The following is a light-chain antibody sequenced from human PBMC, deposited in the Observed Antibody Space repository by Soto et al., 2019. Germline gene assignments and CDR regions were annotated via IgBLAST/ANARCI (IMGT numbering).Light chain of an antibody. CDR2: DTS. J-gene: IGKJ4*02. CDR1: QSVSHK. Sequence: EMVFTQSPSTLSVSPGERATLSCRASQSVSHKLAWYQQKPGQAPRLLIYDTSTRATGIPARFSGSGSGTEFTLTISSLQSEDFAVYYCQQYSNWPLTFGGGTKVDIK. V-gene: IGKV3-15*01. CDR3: QQYSNWPLT.